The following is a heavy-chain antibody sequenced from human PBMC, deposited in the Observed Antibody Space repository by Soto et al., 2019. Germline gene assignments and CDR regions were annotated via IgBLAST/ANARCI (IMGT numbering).Heavy chain of an antibody. CDR3: PRNRTSSGWYKDWLNP. CDR2: IYSSGST. Sequence: QVQLQESGPGLVKPSQTLSLTCTVSGGSIISGGYYWSWIRQHPGKGLEWIGYIYSSGSTYYNPSLKSRVTITVHTSKNQFTLKLSSVTAADTTVYYCPRNRTSSGWYKDWLNPWGQGPLDTLSS. D-gene: IGHD6-19*01. CDR1: GGSIISGGYY. J-gene: IGHJ5*01. V-gene: IGHV4-31*03.